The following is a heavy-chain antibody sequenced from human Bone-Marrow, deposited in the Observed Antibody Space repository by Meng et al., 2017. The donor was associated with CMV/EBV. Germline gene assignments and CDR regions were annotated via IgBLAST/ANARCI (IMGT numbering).Heavy chain of an antibody. Sequence: ASVKVSCKASGYTFTSYGISWVRQAPGQGLEWMGWISAYNGNTNYAQKLQGRVTMTTDTSTSTAYMELRSLRSEDTAVYYCARVARSPSGDYGMDVWGQGTTVTVSS. CDR1: GYTFTSYG. J-gene: IGHJ6*02. CDR2: ISAYNGNT. D-gene: IGHD6-6*01. CDR3: ARVARSPSGDYGMDV. V-gene: IGHV1-18*01.